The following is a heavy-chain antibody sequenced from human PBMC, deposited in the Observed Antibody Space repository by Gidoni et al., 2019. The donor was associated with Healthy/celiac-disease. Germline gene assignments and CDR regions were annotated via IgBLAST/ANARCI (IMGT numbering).Heavy chain of an antibody. CDR2: ISWNSGSI. CDR1: GFTFDDYA. J-gene: IGHJ4*02. V-gene: IGHV3-9*01. Sequence: EVQLVESGGGLVQPGRSLRLSCSASGFTFDDYAMHWGRQAPGKGLEWVSGISWNSGSIGYADSVKGRFTISRDNAKNSLYLQMNSLRAEDTALYYCAKVLRAGGYYPYGYWGQGTLVTVSS. CDR3: AKVLRAGGYYPYGY. D-gene: IGHD3-22*01.